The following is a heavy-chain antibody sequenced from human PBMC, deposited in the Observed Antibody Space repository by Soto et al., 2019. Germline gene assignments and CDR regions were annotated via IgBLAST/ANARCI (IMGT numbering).Heavy chain of an antibody. CDR2: ISAYNGNT. Sequence: ASVKVSCKASGYTFTSYCISWVRQAPGQGLEWMGWISAYNGNTNYAQKLQGRVTMTTDTSTSTAYMELRSLRSDDTAVYYCARGSGYSGYDLYGMDVWGQGATVTVSS. CDR3: ARGSGYSGYDLYGMDV. V-gene: IGHV1-18*01. J-gene: IGHJ6*02. D-gene: IGHD5-12*01. CDR1: GYTFTSYC.